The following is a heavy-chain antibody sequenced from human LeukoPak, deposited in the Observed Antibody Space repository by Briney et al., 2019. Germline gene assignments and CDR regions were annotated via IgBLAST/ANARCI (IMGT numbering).Heavy chain of an antibody. V-gene: IGHV3-23*01. Sequence: GGSLGLSCAASGFTFSSYAMSWVRQAPGKGLEWVSAISGSGGSTYYADSVKGRFTISRDNSKNTLCLQMNSLRAEDTAVYYCAKDPGRRNLFDPWGQGTLVTVSS. CDR3: AKDPGRRNLFDP. CDR2: ISGSGGST. CDR1: GFTFSSYA. J-gene: IGHJ5*02.